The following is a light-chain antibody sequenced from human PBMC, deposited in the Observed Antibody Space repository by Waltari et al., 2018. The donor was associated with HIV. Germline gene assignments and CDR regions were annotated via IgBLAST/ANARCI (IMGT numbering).Light chain of an antibody. Sequence: DIVMTQSALSLPVTPGEPASISCRSSQSLLYSNGYNYLDWYLQKPGQSPQLLIYLGSNRASGVPDRFSGSGSGTDFTLKISRVEAEDVGVYYCMQALQTTFTFGPGTKVDIK. J-gene: IGKJ3*01. V-gene: IGKV2-28*01. CDR2: LGS. CDR3: MQALQTTFT. CDR1: QSLLYSNGYNY.